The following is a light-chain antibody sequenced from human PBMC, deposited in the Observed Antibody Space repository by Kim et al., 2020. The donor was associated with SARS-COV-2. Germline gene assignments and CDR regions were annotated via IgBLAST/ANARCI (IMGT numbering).Light chain of an antibody. CDR2: DTS. J-gene: IGKJ4*01. CDR1: QSVSIY. CDR3: QQRTSWPIT. V-gene: IGKV3-11*01. Sequence: EIVLTQSPATLSVSPGERATLSCTASQSVSIYVAWYQKKPGQAPRLLIYDTSNRATGIPARFTGCGSGTDFSLTSSSLEPEAFAAYYSQQRTSWPITCGGGTKVHIK.